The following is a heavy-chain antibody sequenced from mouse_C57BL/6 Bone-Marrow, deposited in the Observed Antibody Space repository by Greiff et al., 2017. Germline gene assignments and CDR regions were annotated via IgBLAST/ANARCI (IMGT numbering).Heavy chain of an antibody. J-gene: IGHJ3*01. CDR2: IYPGGGYT. CDR3: ARSPWFAY. Sequence: VQLQESGAELVRPGTSVKMSCKASGYTFTNYWIGWAKQRPGHGLEWIGDIYPGGGYTNYNEKFKGKATLTADKSSSTAYMQFSSLTSEDSAIYYGARSPWFAYWGQGTLVTVSA. CDR1: GYTFTNYW. V-gene: IGHV1-63*01.